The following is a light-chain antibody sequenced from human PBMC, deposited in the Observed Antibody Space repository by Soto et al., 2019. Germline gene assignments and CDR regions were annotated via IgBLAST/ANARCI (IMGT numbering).Light chain of an antibody. V-gene: IGKV1-39*01. CDR3: QQSYSTPRT. Sequence: DIQMTQSPSSLSASVGDRVTITCRASQSISNYLNWYQQKPGKAPKLLIYAASSIQSGVPSRFSGSGSGTDFTRAITSLQPEDFATYYCQQSYSTPRTFGQGTKLEI. CDR1: QSISNY. CDR2: AAS. J-gene: IGKJ2*01.